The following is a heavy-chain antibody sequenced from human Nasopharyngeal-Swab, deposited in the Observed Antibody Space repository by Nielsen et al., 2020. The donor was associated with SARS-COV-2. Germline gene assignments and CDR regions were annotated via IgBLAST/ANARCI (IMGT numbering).Heavy chain of an antibody. CDR2: INAGNGNT. CDR1: GYTFTSYA. J-gene: IGHJ4*02. D-gene: IGHD5-12*01. Sequence: ASLKVSCKASGYTFTSYAMHWVRQAPGQRLEWMGWINAGNGNTKYSQKFQGRVTITRDTSASTAYMELSSLRSEDTAVYYCARGVFWSRLRLGGLDYWGQGTLVTVSS. V-gene: IGHV1-3*01. CDR3: ARGVFWSRLRLGGLDY.